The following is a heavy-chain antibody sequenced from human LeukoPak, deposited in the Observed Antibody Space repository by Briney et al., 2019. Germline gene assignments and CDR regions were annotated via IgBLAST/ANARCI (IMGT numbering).Heavy chain of an antibody. CDR2: MNPNSGNT. D-gene: IGHD2-15*01. CDR3: ARDQGGGGDAFDI. V-gene: IGHV1-3*01. Sequence: GASVRVSCKASGYTFTSYDINWVRQAPGQGLEWMGWMNPNSGNTKYSQKFQGRVTITRDTSASTAYMELSSLRSEDTAVYYCARDQGGGGDAFDIWGQGTMATVSA. CDR1: GYTFTSYD. J-gene: IGHJ3*02.